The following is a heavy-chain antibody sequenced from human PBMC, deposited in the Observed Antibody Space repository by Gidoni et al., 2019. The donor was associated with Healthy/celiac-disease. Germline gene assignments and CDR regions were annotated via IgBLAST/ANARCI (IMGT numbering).Heavy chain of an antibody. V-gene: IGHV4-31*03. D-gene: IGHD4-17*01. CDR1: GGSLSSGGYY. CDR2: IYYSGST. Sequence: QVQLQESGPGLVKPSQTLSLTCTVSGGSLSSGGYYWSWIRQHPGKGLEWIGYIYYSGSTYYNPSLKSRVTISVDTSKNQFSLKLSSVTAADTAVYYCAGRRAAYGDYEYYFDYWGQGTLVTVSS. CDR3: AGRRAAYGDYEYYFDY. J-gene: IGHJ4*02.